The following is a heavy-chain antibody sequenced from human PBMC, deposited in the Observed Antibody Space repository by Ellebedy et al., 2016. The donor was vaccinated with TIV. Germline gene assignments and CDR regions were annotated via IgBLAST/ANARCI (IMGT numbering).Heavy chain of an antibody. Sequence: GGSLRLSCAASGFTFSDHYMDWVRQAPGKGLEWVGRSRNKVNSYTTEYAASAKGRFTISRDDSKNSLYLQMNSLKIEDTAVYYCARSLGATLDYWGQGTLVTVSS. V-gene: IGHV3-72*01. CDR1: GFTFSDHY. CDR2: SRNKVNSYTT. D-gene: IGHD1-26*01. CDR3: ARSLGATLDY. J-gene: IGHJ4*02.